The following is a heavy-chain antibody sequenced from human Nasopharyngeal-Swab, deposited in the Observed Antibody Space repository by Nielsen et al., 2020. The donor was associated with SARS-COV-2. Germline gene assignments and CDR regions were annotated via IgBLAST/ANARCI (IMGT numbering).Heavy chain of an antibody. V-gene: IGHV3-23*01. CDR2: ISGSGGST. CDR1: GFTFSSYA. J-gene: IGHJ6*02. CDR3: AKDEEYDYGDYGAYYYYYGMDV. Sequence: GGSLRLSCAASGFTFSSYAMSWVRQAPGKGLEWVSAISGSGGSTYYADSVRGRFTTSRDNSKNTLYLQMNSLRAEDTAVYYCAKDEEYDYGDYGAYYYYYGMDVWGQGTTVTVSS. D-gene: IGHD4-17*01.